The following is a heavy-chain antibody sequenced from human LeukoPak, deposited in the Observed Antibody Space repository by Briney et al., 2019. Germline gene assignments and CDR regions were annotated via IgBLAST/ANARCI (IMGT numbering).Heavy chain of an antibody. Sequence: PGRSLRLSCAASGFTFDDYAMHWVRQAPGKGLEWVSGISWNSGSIGYADSVKGRFTISRDNAKNLLYVHMNSLRAEDTAVYYCARYPPGRGGLDIWGQGTMVTVSS. V-gene: IGHV3-9*01. CDR1: GFTFDDYA. CDR2: ISWNSGSI. D-gene: IGHD2-8*02. CDR3: ARYPPGRGGLDI. J-gene: IGHJ3*02.